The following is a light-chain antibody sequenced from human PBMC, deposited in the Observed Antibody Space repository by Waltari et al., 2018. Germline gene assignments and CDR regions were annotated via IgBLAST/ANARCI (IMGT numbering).Light chain of an antibody. CDR1: QTVNSN. V-gene: IGKV3-15*01. J-gene: IGKJ4*01. Sequence: IVMTQSPATLSVSPGERATLSCRASQTVNSNLAWYQQKPGQAPRLLIYGASTRATGVPARFSGSGSGTDFTLTISSLQPEDFATYYCQQSYSTPITFGGGTKVEIK. CDR3: QQSYSTPIT. CDR2: GAS.